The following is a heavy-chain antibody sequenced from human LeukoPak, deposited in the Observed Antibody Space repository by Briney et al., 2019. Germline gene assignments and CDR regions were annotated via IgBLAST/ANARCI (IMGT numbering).Heavy chain of an antibody. CDR1: GYTFKSHG. Sequence: GASVKVSCKASGYTFKSHGISWVRQAPGQGLEWMGWISVYNGNTNYAQKFQGRVTMTTDTSTSTAYMELRSLRSDDTAVYYCARAPRGYSYGYLDFWGQGSLVTVSS. CDR3: ARAPRGYSYGYLDF. D-gene: IGHD5-18*01. CDR2: ISVYNGNT. J-gene: IGHJ4*02. V-gene: IGHV1-18*04.